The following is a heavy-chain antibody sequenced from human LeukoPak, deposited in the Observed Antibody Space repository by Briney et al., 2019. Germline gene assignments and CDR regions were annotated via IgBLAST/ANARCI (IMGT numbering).Heavy chain of an antibody. CDR3: AYWAGTVAAFNGPFDY. D-gene: IGHD2-15*01. Sequence: GGSLRLSCAASGFTFDDYGMSWVRQAPGKGLEWISYISISRGTVYYADSVKGRFTISRDNTKNSVYLQMNSLRVEDTAVYYCAYWAGTVAAFNGPFDYWGRGTRVTVSS. CDR1: GFTFDDYG. V-gene: IGHV3-48*04. J-gene: IGHJ4*02. CDR2: ISISRGTV.